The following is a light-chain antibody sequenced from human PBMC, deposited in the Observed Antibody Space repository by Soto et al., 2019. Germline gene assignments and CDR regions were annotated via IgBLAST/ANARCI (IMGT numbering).Light chain of an antibody. CDR3: QQYSAYPYT. J-gene: IGKJ2*01. CDR2: DGS. V-gene: IGKV1-5*01. Sequence: DIQMTQFPSTLSASVGDRVTITCRASQSIRSWLAWYQQKPGKAPKLLIYDGSSLQSGVPSGFSGSGSGTEFTLTINSLQPYDFATYYCQQYSAYPYTFGQGTKVETK. CDR1: QSIRSW.